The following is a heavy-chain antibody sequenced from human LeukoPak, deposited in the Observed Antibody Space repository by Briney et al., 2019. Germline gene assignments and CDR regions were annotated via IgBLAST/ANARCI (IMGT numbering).Heavy chain of an antibody. D-gene: IGHD6-25*01. CDR1: GFTFSSYA. Sequence: GGSLRLSCAASGFTFSSYAMSWVRQAPGKGLEWVSSISTSSSYIYYADSVRGRFTISRDNAKNSLYLQVNSLRAEDTAVYYCARGSHGVAATDTPFDYWGQGTLVTVSS. CDR2: ISTSSSYI. CDR3: ARGSHGVAATDTPFDY. V-gene: IGHV3-21*01. J-gene: IGHJ4*02.